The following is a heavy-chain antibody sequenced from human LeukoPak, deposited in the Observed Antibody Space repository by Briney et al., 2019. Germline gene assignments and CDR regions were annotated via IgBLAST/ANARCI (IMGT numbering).Heavy chain of an antibody. D-gene: IGHD3-22*01. CDR1: GFTFSSYW. Sequence: GGSLRLSCSASGFTFSSYWMHWVRPAPGKGRVWVSDINSDGSNTYYVDSVKGRFTISRDNAKNTLYLQLNSLRAEDTAVYYCARGADSNGYTVLDYWGQGTLVTVSS. CDR3: ARGADSNGYTVLDY. CDR2: INSDGSNT. V-gene: IGHV3-74*01. J-gene: IGHJ4*02.